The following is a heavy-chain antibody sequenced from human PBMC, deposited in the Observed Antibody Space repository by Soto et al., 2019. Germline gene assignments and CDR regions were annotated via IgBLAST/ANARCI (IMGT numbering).Heavy chain of an antibody. V-gene: IGHV3-30*18. J-gene: IGHJ4*02. CDR3: AKERDSSGYLLDY. CDR1: GFTFCSCG. D-gene: IGHD3-22*01. Sequence: GGSPRLSCAASGFTFCSCGMHWVREAPGKGLERVAVISYDGSNKYYADSVKGRFTISRDNSKNTLYLQMNSLRAEDTAVYYCAKERDSSGYLLDYWGQGALVTVSS. CDR2: ISYDGSNK.